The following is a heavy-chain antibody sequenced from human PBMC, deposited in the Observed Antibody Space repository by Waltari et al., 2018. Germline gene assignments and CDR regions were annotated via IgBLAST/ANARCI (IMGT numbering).Heavy chain of an antibody. J-gene: IGHJ3*02. CDR3: ARDFEMATTQGAFDI. D-gene: IGHD5-12*01. CDR2: MNPNSGNT. CDR1: GYTFTSYD. Sequence: QVQLVQSGAEVKKPGASVKVSCKASGYTFTSYDLNWVRQATGQGLEWMGWMNPNSGNTGYAQKFQGRVTITADKSTSTAYMELSSLRSEDTAVYYCARDFEMATTQGAFDIWGQGTMVTVSS. V-gene: IGHV1-8*03.